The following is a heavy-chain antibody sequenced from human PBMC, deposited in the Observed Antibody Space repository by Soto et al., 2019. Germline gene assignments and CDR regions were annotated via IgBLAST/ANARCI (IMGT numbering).Heavy chain of an antibody. CDR3: ARGVVVVTAISHTYYFDY. D-gene: IGHD2-21*02. CDR1: GGSISSGGYY. V-gene: IGHV4-31*03. J-gene: IGHJ4*02. Sequence: PSETLSLTCTVSGGSISSGGYYWSWIRQHPGKGLEWIGYIYYSGSTYYNPSLKGRVTISVDTSKNQFSLKLSSVTAADTAVYYCARGVVVVTAISHTYYFDYWGQGTLVTVSS. CDR2: IYYSGST.